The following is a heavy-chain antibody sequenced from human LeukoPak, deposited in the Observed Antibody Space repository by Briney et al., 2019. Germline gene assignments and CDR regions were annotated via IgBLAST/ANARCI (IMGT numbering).Heavy chain of an antibody. D-gene: IGHD2-21*01. Sequence: KSGRSLRLSCAASGFTFSNYSMNWVRQAPGKGLEWVSSISSSSSYIYYADSVKGRFTISRDNAKNSLYLQMNSLRAEDTAVYYCARTTYGGPYGMDVWGQGTTVTVSS. J-gene: IGHJ6*02. CDR3: ARTTYGGPYGMDV. CDR1: GFTFSNYS. CDR2: ISSSSSYI. V-gene: IGHV3-21*01.